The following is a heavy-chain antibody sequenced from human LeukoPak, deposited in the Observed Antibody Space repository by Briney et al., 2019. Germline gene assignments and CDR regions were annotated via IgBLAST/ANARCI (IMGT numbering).Heavy chain of an antibody. Sequence: EASVKVSCKASGGTFSSYAISWVRQAPGQGLEWMGGIIPIFGTANYAQKFQGRVTITADESTSTAYMELSSLRSEDTAVYYCARRTAMDSYFDCWGQGTLVTVSS. CDR3: ARRTAMDSYFDC. CDR1: GGTFSSYA. J-gene: IGHJ4*02. D-gene: IGHD5-18*01. V-gene: IGHV1-69*13. CDR2: IIPIFGTA.